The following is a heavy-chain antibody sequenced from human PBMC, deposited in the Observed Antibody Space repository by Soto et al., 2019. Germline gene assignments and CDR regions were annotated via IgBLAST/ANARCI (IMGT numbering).Heavy chain of an antibody. V-gene: IGHV4-4*02. D-gene: IGHD3-10*01. CDR2: IFYSGST. Sequence: PSETLSHTCAVSGGSLSSSNWWSWVRHPPWKSLEWLGEIFYSGSTKYNPSLNSRVTISVDTSNNQFSLKLSSVTAADTAVDYCARDMRQPGKNGMDVWGQWTTVTVSS. CDR3: ARDMRQPGKNGMDV. CDR1: GGSLSSSNW. J-gene: IGHJ6*02.